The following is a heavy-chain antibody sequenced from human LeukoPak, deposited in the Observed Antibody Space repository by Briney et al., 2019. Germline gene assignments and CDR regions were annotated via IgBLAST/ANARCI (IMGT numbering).Heavy chain of an antibody. CDR3: ARDWYSSSWPYYFDY. CDR1: GYTFSSYG. V-gene: IGHV1-18*01. D-gene: IGHD6-13*01. Sequence: GASVKVSCTTSGYTFSSYGITWVRLAPGQGLEWMGWISGYNGNTNYAQKFQGRVTMTTDTSTSTAYMELRSLRSDDTAVYYCARDWYSSSWPYYFDYWGQGTLVTVSS. CDR2: ISGYNGNT. J-gene: IGHJ4*02.